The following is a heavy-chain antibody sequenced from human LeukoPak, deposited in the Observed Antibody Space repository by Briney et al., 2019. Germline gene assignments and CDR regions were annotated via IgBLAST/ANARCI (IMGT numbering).Heavy chain of an antibody. CDR3: ARALYSSSPKYYYYMDV. J-gene: IGHJ6*03. Sequence: PSETLSLTCTVSGGSISSYYWSWIRQPPGKGLEWIGYIYYSGSTNYNPSLKGRVTISVDTSKNQFSLKLSSVTAADTAVYYCARALYSSSPKYYYYMDVWGKGTTVTVSS. D-gene: IGHD6-6*01. V-gene: IGHV4-59*01. CDR1: GGSISSYY. CDR2: IYYSGST.